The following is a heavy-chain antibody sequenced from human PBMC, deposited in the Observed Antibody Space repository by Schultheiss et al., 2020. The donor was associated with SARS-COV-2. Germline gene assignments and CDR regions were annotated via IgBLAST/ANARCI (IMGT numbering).Heavy chain of an antibody. CDR2: IRSKANSYAT. J-gene: IGHJ6*02. CDR3: TRHSEWLRSHQRDFDYYYGMDV. D-gene: IGHD5-12*01. V-gene: IGHV3-73*01. CDR1: GFTFSSYG. Sequence: GGSLRLSCAASGFTFSSYGMHWVRQAPGKGLEWVGRIRSKANSYATAYAASVKGRFTISRDDSKNTAYLQMNSLKTEDTAVYYCTRHSEWLRSHQRDFDYYYGMDVWGQGTTVTVSS.